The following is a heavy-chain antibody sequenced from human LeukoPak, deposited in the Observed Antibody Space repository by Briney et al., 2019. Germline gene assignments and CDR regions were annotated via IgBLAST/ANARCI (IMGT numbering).Heavy chain of an antibody. CDR1: GGSISSGGYS. D-gene: IGHD6-13*01. J-gene: IGHJ4*02. CDR2: IYHSGST. CDR3: ARDVAAAGMRYFDY. V-gene: IGHV4-30-2*01. Sequence: PSETLSLTCAVSGGSISSGGYSWSWIRQPPGKGLEWIGYIYHSGSTYYNPSLKSRVTISVDRSKNQFSLKLSSVTAADTAVYYCARDVAAAGMRYFDYWSQGTLVTVSS.